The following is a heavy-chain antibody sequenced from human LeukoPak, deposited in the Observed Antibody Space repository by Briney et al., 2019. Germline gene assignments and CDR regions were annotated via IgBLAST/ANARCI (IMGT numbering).Heavy chain of an antibody. CDR3: ARGHRYCSGGSCYSVNWFDP. Sequence: SQTLSFTCNVSGGSISSADYYWSWISQPPGKPLEWIGYIYYSGSTYYNPSLKSRVTISVDTSKHQFSLKLSSVTAAATAVYYCARGHRYCSGGSCYSVNWFDPWGQGTLVTVSS. J-gene: IGHJ5*02. D-gene: IGHD2-15*01. V-gene: IGHV4-30-4*01. CDR2: IYYSGST. CDR1: GGSISSADYY.